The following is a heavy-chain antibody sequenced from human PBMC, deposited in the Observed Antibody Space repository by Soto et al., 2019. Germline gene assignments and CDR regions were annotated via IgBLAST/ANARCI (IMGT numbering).Heavy chain of an antibody. CDR3: AGFFGSRYGRVDT. Sequence: SETLSLTCGVYGVSFSNYYWSWIRQSPGKGLEWIGEINHSGSSNYNPSLKSRVTISADTSKNQFSLKLTSVTAADTAVYYCAGFFGSRYGRVDTWGQGTLVTVSS. CDR1: GVSFSNYY. J-gene: IGHJ5*02. CDR2: INHSGSS. V-gene: IGHV4-34*01. D-gene: IGHD5-18*01.